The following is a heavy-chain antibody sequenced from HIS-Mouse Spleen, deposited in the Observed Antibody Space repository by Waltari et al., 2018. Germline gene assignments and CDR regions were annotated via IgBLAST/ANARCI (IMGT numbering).Heavy chain of an antibody. CDR3: ARESPFSSSWYDWYFDL. Sequence: QLQLQESGPGLVKPSETLSLTCTVSGGSISSSSYYWGWIRQPPGKGLEWIGSIYYSGSTYYNPPLWSRGPMSVETSKNPLSLKLSSVAAADTAVYYCARESPFSSSWYDWYFDLWGRGTLVTVSS. J-gene: IGHJ2*01. CDR1: GGSISSSSYY. V-gene: IGHV4-39*07. CDR2: IYYSGST. D-gene: IGHD6-13*01.